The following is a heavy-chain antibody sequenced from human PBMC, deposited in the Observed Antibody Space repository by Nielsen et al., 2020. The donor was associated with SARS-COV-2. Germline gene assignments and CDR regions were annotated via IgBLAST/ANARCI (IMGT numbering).Heavy chain of an antibody. CDR3: ASYYYDSSGYNYGMDV. CDR1: SGSISSYY. D-gene: IGHD3-22*01. Sequence: SETLSLTCTVSSGSISSYYWSWFRQPPGQGLEWIGYVSYSGSTDSNPFLKSRVTISVDTSKNQFSLKLSSVTAADTAVYYCASYYYDSSGYNYGMDVWGQGTTVTVSS. J-gene: IGHJ6*02. CDR2: VSYSGST. V-gene: IGHV4-59*08.